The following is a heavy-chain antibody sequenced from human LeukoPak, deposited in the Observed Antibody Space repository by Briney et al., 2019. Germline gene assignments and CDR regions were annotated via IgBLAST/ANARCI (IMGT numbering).Heavy chain of an antibody. J-gene: IGHJ4*02. D-gene: IGHD1-7*01. CDR3: ARGARITGTNWVRLDYFDY. Sequence: ASVKVSCKSSRYTFSGNYIYWLRQAPGQGLEWMGRINSNNGDTHYAQKFQGRVTLTRDTSISTAYMQLSSLRSGDTAVYYCARGARITGTNWVRLDYFDYWGQGTLVTVSS. CDR2: INSNNGDT. V-gene: IGHV1-2*06. CDR1: RYTFSGNY.